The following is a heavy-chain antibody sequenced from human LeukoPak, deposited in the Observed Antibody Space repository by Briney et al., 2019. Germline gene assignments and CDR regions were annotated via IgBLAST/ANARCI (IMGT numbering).Heavy chain of an antibody. CDR2: IYTSGST. CDR3: ARDLDFWSGYPNDY. V-gene: IGHV4-4*07. D-gene: IGHD3-3*01. CDR1: GGSISSYY. J-gene: IGHJ4*02. Sequence: SGTLSLTCTVSGGSISSYYWSWIRQPAGKGLEWIGRIYTSGSTNYNPSLKSRVTMSVDTSKNQFSLKLSSVTAADTAVYYCARDLDFWSGYPNDYWGQGTLVTVSS.